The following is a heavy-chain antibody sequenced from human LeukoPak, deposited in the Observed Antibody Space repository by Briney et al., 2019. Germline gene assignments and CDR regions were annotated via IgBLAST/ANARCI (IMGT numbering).Heavy chain of an antibody. CDR1: GFTFSSYN. J-gene: IGHJ4*02. V-gene: IGHV3-21*01. D-gene: IGHD3-10*01. CDR3: ARGGGSGSYYNEYFDY. CDR2: ISSSGSYI. Sequence: PGGSLRLSCAASGFTFSSYNMNWVRQAPGKGLEWVSSISSSGSYIYYADSVKGRFTISRDNAKNSLYLQMNSLRAEDTAVYYCARGGGSGSYYNEYFDYWGQGTLVTVSS.